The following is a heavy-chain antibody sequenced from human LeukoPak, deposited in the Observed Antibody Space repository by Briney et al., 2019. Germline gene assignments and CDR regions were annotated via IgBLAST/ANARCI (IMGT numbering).Heavy chain of an antibody. Sequence: GGALRLSCAASGFTFSNYWMNWVRQAPGKGLEWVANIKQDGSEQDYVDSVKGRFTISRDNAKTSLYLQMTSLRAEDTAVYYCARGTIFGVVISDFSFDFWGQGTLVTVSS. CDR3: ARGTIFGVVISDFSFDF. CDR1: GFTFSNYW. V-gene: IGHV3-7*01. CDR2: IKQDGSEQ. J-gene: IGHJ4*02. D-gene: IGHD3-3*01.